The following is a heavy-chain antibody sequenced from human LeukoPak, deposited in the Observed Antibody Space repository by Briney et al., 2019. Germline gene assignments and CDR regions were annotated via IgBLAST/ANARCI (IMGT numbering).Heavy chain of an antibody. CDR2: IWYDGSNK. J-gene: IGHJ4*02. Sequence: GTSLGLSCAASGFTLSSYGMHWVRQAPGKGLEWVALIWYDGSNKYYTDSVKGRFTISRDNSKNTVYLHMNSLRVEDTAVYYCARWRSASSSSWYVLDYWGQGTLVTVSS. CDR3: ARWRSASSSSWYVLDY. D-gene: IGHD6-13*01. V-gene: IGHV3-33*01. CDR1: GFTLSSYG.